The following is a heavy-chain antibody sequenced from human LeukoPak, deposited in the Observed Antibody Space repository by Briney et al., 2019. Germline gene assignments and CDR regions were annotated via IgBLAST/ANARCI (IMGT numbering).Heavy chain of an antibody. Sequence: SETLSLTCAVYGGSFSGYYWSWIRQPPGKGLEWIGEINHSGSTNYNPSLKSRVTISVDTSKNQFSLKLSSVTAADTAVYYCARGHAILTGYYPAPRRAFDIWGQGTMVTVSS. CDR3: ARGHAILTGYYPAPRRAFDI. J-gene: IGHJ3*02. CDR2: INHSGST. D-gene: IGHD3-9*01. V-gene: IGHV4-34*01. CDR1: GGSFSGYY.